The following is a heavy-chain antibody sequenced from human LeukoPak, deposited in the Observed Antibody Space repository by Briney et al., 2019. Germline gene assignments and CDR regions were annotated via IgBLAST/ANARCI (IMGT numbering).Heavy chain of an antibody. Sequence: GGSLRLYCAASGFTFSGHWMSWVRQAPGKGLEWVANINQGGSDKYYVDSVKGRFTISRDNANNLLYLQMNSLRGEDTAVYYCTRDRLRAEDDWGQGTLVTVSS. D-gene: IGHD1-14*01. CDR2: INQGGSDK. CDR1: GFTFSGHW. J-gene: IGHJ4*02. CDR3: TRDRLRAEDD. V-gene: IGHV3-7*01.